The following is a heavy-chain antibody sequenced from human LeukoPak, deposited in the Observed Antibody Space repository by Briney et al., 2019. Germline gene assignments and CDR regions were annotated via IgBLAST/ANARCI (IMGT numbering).Heavy chain of an antibody. CDR2: TYYSGSI. V-gene: IGHV4-39*07. CDR3: ARSSRSSGPIPLLDC. J-gene: IGHJ4*02. Sequence: PSETLSLTCTVSGASISSSSYYWGWLRQTPGKGLEWIGSTYYSGSIYKNPTLKSRVTRSVDTAKNQFSLKLSSVTAADTAVCYGARSSRSSGPIPLLDCWGQGTLVTVSS. CDR1: GASISSSSYY. D-gene: IGHD3-22*01.